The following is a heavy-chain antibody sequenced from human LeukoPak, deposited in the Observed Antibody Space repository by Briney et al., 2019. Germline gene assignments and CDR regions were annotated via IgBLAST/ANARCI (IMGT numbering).Heavy chain of an antibody. V-gene: IGHV4-34*01. CDR2: INHSGST. CDR3: ARQAPRDSSGYYLLQFGAFDI. CDR1: GVSFSGYY. D-gene: IGHD3-22*01. Sequence: SETLSLTCAVYGVSFSGYYWSWIRQAPGKGLEWIGEINHSGSTNYNPSLKSRVTISVDTSKNQFSLKLSSVTAADTAVYYCARQAPRDSSGYYLLQFGAFDIWGQGTMVTVSS. J-gene: IGHJ3*02.